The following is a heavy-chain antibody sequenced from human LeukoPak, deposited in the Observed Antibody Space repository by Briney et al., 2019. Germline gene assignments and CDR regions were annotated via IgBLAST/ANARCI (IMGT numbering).Heavy chain of an antibody. CDR1: GFSFSTYW. Sequence: GGSLRLSCAASGFSFSTYWMSWVRQAPGKGLEWVANIKQDGSEKYYVDSVKGRFTISRDNAKNSLYLQMNSLRAEDTAVYYCARDHSSSWYGSWLYWGQGTLVTVSS. CDR2: IKQDGSEK. J-gene: IGHJ4*02. CDR3: ARDHSSSWYGSWLY. D-gene: IGHD6-13*01. V-gene: IGHV3-7*04.